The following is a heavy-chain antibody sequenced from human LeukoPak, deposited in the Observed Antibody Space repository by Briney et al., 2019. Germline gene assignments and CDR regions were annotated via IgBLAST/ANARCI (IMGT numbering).Heavy chain of an antibody. Sequence: TGGSLRLSCAASGFTFSSYGMHWVRQAPGKGLEWVAFIRYDGSNKYYADSVKGRFTISRDNSKNTLYLQMNSLRAEDTAVYYCASLRGYSYGPLDYWGQGTLVTVSS. CDR2: IRYDGSNK. CDR3: ASLRGYSYGPLDY. V-gene: IGHV3-30*02. D-gene: IGHD5-18*01. CDR1: GFTFSSYG. J-gene: IGHJ4*02.